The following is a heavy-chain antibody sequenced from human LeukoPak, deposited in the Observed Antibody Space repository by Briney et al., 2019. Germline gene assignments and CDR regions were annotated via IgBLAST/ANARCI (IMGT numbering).Heavy chain of an antibody. J-gene: IGHJ4*02. CDR1: GYTFTTYG. CDR3: ATTRRSGYVIFGY. V-gene: IGHV1-18*01. CDR2: ISAYNGNT. Sequence: GASVKVSCKASGYTFTTYGISWVRQAPGQGLEWMGWISAYNGNTNYAQKFQGRVTMTTDPSTSTAYMEPGSLRSDDTAVYYCATTRRSGYVIFGYWGQGTLVTVSS. D-gene: IGHD5-12*01.